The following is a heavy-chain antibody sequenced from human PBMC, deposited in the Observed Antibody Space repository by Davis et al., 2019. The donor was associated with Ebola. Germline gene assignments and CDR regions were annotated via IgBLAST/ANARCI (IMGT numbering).Heavy chain of an antibody. D-gene: IGHD2-2*01. V-gene: IGHV3-9*01. J-gene: IGHJ6*02. CDR1: GFTFDDYA. Sequence: SLKISCAASGFTFDDYAMHWVRQAPGKGLEWVSGISWNSGSIGYADSVKGRFTISRDNSKNTLYLQMNSLKTEDTAVYYCTTDWVVVVPAARYGMDVWGQGTTVTVSS. CDR2: ISWNSGSI. CDR3: TTDWVVVVPAARYGMDV.